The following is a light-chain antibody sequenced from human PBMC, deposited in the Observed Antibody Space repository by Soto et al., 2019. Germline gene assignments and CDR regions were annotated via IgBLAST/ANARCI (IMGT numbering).Light chain of an antibody. Sequence: QSALTQPASVSGSPGQSITISCTGTSSDVGGYNYVSWYQQHPGKAPTLMIYDVINRPSGVSNRFSGSKSGNTASLTISGLQAEDEADYYCSSYTSSSTLVVFGGGTKLTVL. CDR3: SSYTSSSTLVV. J-gene: IGLJ2*01. CDR2: DVI. V-gene: IGLV2-14*01. CDR1: SSDVGGYNY.